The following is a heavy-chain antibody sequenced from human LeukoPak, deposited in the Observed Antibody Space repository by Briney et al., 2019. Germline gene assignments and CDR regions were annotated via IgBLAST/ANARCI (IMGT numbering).Heavy chain of an antibody. D-gene: IGHD5-12*01. CDR2: ISSSGSTM. V-gene: IGHV3-48*03. J-gene: IGHJ4*02. CDR3: ARDPGSGYEEHFDY. Sequence: PGGSLRLSCAASGFTFSSYEMNWVRQAPGKGLEWVSYISSSGSTMYYTDSAKGRFTISRDNAKDSLYLQMNSLRAEDTAVYYCARDPGSGYEEHFDYWGQGTLVTVSS. CDR1: GFTFSSYE.